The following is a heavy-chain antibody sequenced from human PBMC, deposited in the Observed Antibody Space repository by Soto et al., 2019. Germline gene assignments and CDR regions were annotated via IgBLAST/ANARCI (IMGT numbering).Heavy chain of an antibody. Sequence: ASVKVSCKASGYTFTSYGISWVRQAPGQGLEWMGWISAYNGNTNYAQKLQGRVTMTTDTSTSTAYMELRSLRSDDTAVYYCARVGSVMITFGGVIASTDFDYWGQGTLVTVSS. V-gene: IGHV1-18*01. CDR1: GYTFTSYG. J-gene: IGHJ4*02. D-gene: IGHD3-16*02. CDR2: ISAYNGNT. CDR3: ARVGSVMITFGGVIASTDFDY.